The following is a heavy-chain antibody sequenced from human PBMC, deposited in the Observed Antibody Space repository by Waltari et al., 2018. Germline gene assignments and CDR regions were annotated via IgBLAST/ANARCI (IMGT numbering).Heavy chain of an antibody. Sequence: QITLKESGPTLVKPTQTLTLTCAFSGFSLSTGGEAVAWIRQPPGKALEWLALIYWNDDQRYSPSLKNRLTITKDTSKNQVVLTMTNMDPVDTATYYCAHNGDYYDITGGDFSFDHWGQGSLVSVSS. V-gene: IGHV2-5*01. CDR2: IYWNDDQ. CDR1: GFSLSTGGEA. J-gene: IGHJ4*02. CDR3: AHNGDYYDITGGDFSFDH. D-gene: IGHD3-22*01.